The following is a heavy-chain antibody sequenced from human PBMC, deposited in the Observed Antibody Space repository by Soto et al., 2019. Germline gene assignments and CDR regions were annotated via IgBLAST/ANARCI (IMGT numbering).Heavy chain of an antibody. CDR2: IYSGGST. J-gene: IGHJ5*02. CDR3: ASLRGEQLVPGWFDP. V-gene: IGHV3-53*01. D-gene: IGHD6-6*01. CDR1: GFTVSSNY. Sequence: EVQLVESGGGLIQPGGSLRLSCAASGFTVSSNYMSWVRQAPGKGLEWVSVIYSGGSTYYADSVKGRFTISRDNSKNTLYLQMNSLRAEDTAVYYCASLRGEQLVPGWFDPWGQGTLVTVSS.